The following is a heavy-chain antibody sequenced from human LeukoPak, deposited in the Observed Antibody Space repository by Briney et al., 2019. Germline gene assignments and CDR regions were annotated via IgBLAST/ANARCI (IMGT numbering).Heavy chain of an antibody. CDR2: IWYDGSNK. CDR1: GFTFSSYG. CDR3: AREYYYYGMDV. Sequence: GGSLRLSCAASGFTFSSYGMHWVRQAPGKGLEWVAVIWYDGSNKYYADSVKGRFTISRDNSKNTLCLQMNSLRAEDTAVYYCAREYYYYGMDVWGQGTTVTVSS. V-gene: IGHV3-33*01. J-gene: IGHJ6*02.